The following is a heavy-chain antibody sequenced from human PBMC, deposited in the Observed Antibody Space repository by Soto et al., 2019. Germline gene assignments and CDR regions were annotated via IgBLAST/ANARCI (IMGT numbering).Heavy chain of an antibody. Sequence: GGSLRLSCAASGFTFSSYAMSWVRQAPGKGLEWVSAISGSGGSTYYADSVKGRFTISRDNSKNTLYLQMNSLRAEDTAVYYCAKATGYSSGWYGKSPGRPFDYWGQGT. V-gene: IGHV3-23*01. CDR3: AKATGYSSGWYGKSPGRPFDY. CDR2: ISGSGGST. CDR1: GFTFSSYA. J-gene: IGHJ4*02. D-gene: IGHD6-19*01.